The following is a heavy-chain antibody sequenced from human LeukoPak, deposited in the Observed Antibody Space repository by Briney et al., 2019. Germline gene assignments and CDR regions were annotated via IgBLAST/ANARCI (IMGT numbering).Heavy chain of an antibody. V-gene: IGHV4-34*01. D-gene: IGHD4-11*01. J-gene: IGHJ6*03. CDR3: ARRVTIRYYIDV. Sequence: SETLSLTCAVYSGSFREHYWAWIRQSPGKGLEWIGEINRSGSTNCDSSLKSRVTMSVDTFKDQFSLKLTSITAEDTAVYYCARRVTIRYYIDVWGAGTPVTVSS. CDR1: SGSFREHY. CDR2: INRSGST.